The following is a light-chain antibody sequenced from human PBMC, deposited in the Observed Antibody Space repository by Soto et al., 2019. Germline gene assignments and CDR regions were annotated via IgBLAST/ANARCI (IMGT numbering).Light chain of an antibody. CDR2: KAS. Sequence: DIQMTQSPSTLSASVGDRVTITCRASQSISSWLAWYQQKPGRAPKLLIYKASSLESGVPSRFSGSGSGTEFTLTSSSLQPDDFATDYCQQYNSQWTFGQGTKVEFK. CDR3: QQYNSQWT. V-gene: IGKV1-5*03. J-gene: IGKJ1*01. CDR1: QSISSW.